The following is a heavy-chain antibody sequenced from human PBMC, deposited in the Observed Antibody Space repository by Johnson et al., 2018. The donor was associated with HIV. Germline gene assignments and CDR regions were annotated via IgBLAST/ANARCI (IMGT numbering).Heavy chain of an antibody. CDR2: VKQDGSEK. Sequence: VQLVESGGGLAQPGGSLRLSCAASGFTFSSYWMAWVRQAPGKGLEWVANVKQDGSEKNYVDSVKGRFTISRDNAKNSMYLQMNSLRGEDTAVYYCARVWVVEVARGAFDIWGQGTIVTVSS. J-gene: IGHJ3*02. CDR3: ARVWVVEVARGAFDI. V-gene: IGHV3-7*01. D-gene: IGHD2-15*01. CDR1: GFTFSSYW.